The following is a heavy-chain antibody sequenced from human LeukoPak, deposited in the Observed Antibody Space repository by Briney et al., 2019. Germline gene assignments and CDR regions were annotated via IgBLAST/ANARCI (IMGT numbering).Heavy chain of an antibody. J-gene: IGHJ3*02. D-gene: IGHD6-19*01. CDR1: GGSISSYY. CDR3: ARDPTTYSSGWYFGAFDI. Sequence: SETLSLTCTVSGGSISSYYWSWIRQPPGKGLEWIGYIYYSGSTNYNPSLKSRVTISVDTSKNQFSLKLSSVTAADTAVYYCARDPTTYSSGWYFGAFDIWGQGTMVTVSS. CDR2: IYYSGST. V-gene: IGHV4-59*01.